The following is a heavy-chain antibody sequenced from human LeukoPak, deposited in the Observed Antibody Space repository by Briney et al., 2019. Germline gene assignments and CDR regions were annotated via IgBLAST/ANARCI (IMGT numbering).Heavy chain of an antibody. V-gene: IGHV5-51*01. CDR2: IYPGDSDT. J-gene: IGHJ5*02. Sequence: GESLKISCKGSGYSLTSYWIAWVRQKPGKRLEWMGIIYPGDSDTRYSPSFQGQVTIPADTSITTAYLQWSSLTASDTAMYYYTAGFTVATTAAWGQGTLVTVSS. CDR3: TAGFTVATTAA. D-gene: IGHD4-17*01. CDR1: GYSLTSYW.